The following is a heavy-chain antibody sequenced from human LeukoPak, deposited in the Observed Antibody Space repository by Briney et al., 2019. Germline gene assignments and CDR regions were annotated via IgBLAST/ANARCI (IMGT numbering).Heavy chain of an antibody. Sequence: GGSLRLSCAASGFTFSSYSMNWVRQAPGKGLEWVAVISYDGSNKYYADSVKGRFTISRDNSKNTLYLQMNSLRAEDTAVYYCAHFGESTVTTFYWGQGTLVTVSS. J-gene: IGHJ4*02. CDR1: GFTFSSYS. D-gene: IGHD4-17*01. V-gene: IGHV3-30*03. CDR3: AHFGESTVTTFY. CDR2: ISYDGSNK.